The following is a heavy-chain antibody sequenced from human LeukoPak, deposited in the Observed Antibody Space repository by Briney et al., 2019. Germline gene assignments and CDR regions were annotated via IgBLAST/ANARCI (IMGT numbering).Heavy chain of an antibody. CDR3: AKDLRSKVAALDY. Sequence: GGSLRLSCVVTGLTFRNYAMSWVRQAPGKGPEWVSDISGSGGVTHYADSVKGRFSISRDNSKNTLYLQMNSLRAEGTAVYYCAKDLRSKVAALDYWGQGTLVTVSS. V-gene: IGHV3-23*01. D-gene: IGHD6-19*01. CDR2: ISGSGGVT. CDR1: GLTFRNYA. J-gene: IGHJ4*02.